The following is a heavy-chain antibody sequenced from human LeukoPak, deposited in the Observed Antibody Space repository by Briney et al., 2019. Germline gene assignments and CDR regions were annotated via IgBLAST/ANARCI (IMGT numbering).Heavy chain of an antibody. CDR3: ARAGGYSYGPYDAFDI. Sequence: GGSLRLSCAASGFTFSNYSMNWVRQAPGKGLEWVSSISSSSSYIYYADSVKGRFTISRDNAKDSMYLQMNSLRAEDTAVYYCARAGGYSYGPYDAFDIWGQGTMVTVSS. V-gene: IGHV3-21*01. CDR2: ISSSSSYI. CDR1: GFTFSNYS. J-gene: IGHJ3*02. D-gene: IGHD5-18*01.